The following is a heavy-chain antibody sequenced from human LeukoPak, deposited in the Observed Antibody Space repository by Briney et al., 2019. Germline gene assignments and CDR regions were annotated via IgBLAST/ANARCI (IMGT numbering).Heavy chain of an antibody. J-gene: IGHJ4*02. CDR2: ISGDGGST. Sequence: VGSLRLSCAASGFTFDDYAMHWVRQAPGKGLEWVSLISGDGGSTYYADSVKGRFTISRDNSKNSLYLQMNSLRTEDTALYHCAKDRGWYDYWGQGTMVTVSS. CDR3: AKDRGWYDY. D-gene: IGHD6-19*01. CDR1: GFTFDDYA. V-gene: IGHV3-43*02.